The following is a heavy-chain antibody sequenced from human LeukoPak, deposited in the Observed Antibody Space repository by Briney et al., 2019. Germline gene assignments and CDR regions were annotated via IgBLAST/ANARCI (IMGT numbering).Heavy chain of an antibody. CDR3: ARGSTASDY. CDR1: GGSFSGYY. J-gene: IGHJ4*02. V-gene: IGHV4-34*01. Sequence: SETLSLTCAVYGGSFSGYYWSWIRQPPGKGLEWIGEINHSGSTNYNPSLKSRVTISVDTSKNQLSLKLSSVTAADTAVYYCARGSTASDYWGQGTLVTVSS. D-gene: IGHD5-18*01. CDR2: INHSGST.